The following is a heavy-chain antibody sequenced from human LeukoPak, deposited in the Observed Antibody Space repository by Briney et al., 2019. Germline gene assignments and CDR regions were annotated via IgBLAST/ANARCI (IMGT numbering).Heavy chain of an antibody. V-gene: IGHV3-7*01. D-gene: IGHD1-1*01. Sequence: GGSLRLSCAACGFTFSSYWMSWVRQAPGKGLEWVANIKQDGSEKYYVDSVKGRFTISRDNAQNSLYLQMNSLRAEDTAVYYCPRDAGPMTTDAFDIWGQGTMVTVSS. CDR3: PRDAGPMTTDAFDI. CDR1: GFTFSSYW. CDR2: IKQDGSEK. J-gene: IGHJ3*02.